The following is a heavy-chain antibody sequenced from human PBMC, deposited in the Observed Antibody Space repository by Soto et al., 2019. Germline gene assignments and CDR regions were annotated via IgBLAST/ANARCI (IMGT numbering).Heavy chain of an antibody. J-gene: IGHJ4*02. Sequence: PSETLSLTCTVSGGSISTIGYYCGWIRQPPGKGLEWIGSIYFSGSAYYNPSLKSRVTISVDTSKNQFSLELNSVTAADTAVYYCARLRGYSYGHLDCWGQGTLVTVSS. CDR2: IYFSGSA. D-gene: IGHD5-18*01. CDR1: GGSISTIGYY. CDR3: ARLRGYSYGHLDC. V-gene: IGHV4-39*01.